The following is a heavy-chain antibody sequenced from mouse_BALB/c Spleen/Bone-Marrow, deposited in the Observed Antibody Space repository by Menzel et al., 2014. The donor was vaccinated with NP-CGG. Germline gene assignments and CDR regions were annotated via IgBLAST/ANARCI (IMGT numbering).Heavy chain of an antibody. CDR1: GFTFSSYT. V-gene: IGHV5-9*03. CDR2: ISSGGGNT. Sequence: EVHLVESGGGLVKPGGSLKLSCAAPGFTFSSYTMSWVRQTPEKRLEWVATISSGGGNTYYPDSVKGRFTISRDNAKNNLYLQMSSLRSEDTALYYCARYMITTSYFDYWGQGTTLTVSS. CDR3: ARYMITTSYFDY. J-gene: IGHJ2*01. D-gene: IGHD2-4*01.